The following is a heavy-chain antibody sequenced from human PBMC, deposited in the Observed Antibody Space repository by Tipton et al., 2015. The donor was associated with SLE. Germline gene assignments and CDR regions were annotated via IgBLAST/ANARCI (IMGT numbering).Heavy chain of an antibody. V-gene: IGHV4-34*01. CDR2: TTHSGKT. J-gene: IGHJ6*03. D-gene: IGHD2-2*01. CDR3: VRDSRYQLTYYYMDV. CDR1: RGSFSGYY. Sequence: TLSLTCAVYRGSFSGYYWSWIRRPPGKGLEWIGETTHSGKTNYNPSLKSRVTISADTSKNQFSLRLSSVTAADTGVYYCVRDSRYQLTYYYMDVWGKGTTVTVSS.